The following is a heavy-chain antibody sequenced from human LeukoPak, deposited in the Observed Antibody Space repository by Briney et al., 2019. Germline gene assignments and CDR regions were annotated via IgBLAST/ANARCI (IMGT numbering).Heavy chain of an antibody. CDR3: ASHRVPEYFQH. CDR2: IYYSGST. CDR1: GGSISSYY. Sequence: SETLSLTCTVSGGSISSYYWSWIRQPPGKGLEWIGYIYYSGSTNYNPSLESRVTISVDTSKNQFSLKLSSVTAADTAVYYCASHRVPEYFQHWGQGTLVTVSS. V-gene: IGHV4-59*08. D-gene: IGHD4/OR15-4a*01. J-gene: IGHJ1*01.